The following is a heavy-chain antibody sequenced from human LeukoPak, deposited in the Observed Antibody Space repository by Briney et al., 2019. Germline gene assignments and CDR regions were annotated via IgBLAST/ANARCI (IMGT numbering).Heavy chain of an antibody. Sequence: SETLSLTCTVSGGSISSRSHYWGWIRQPPGKGLEWIGEINHSGSTNYNPSLKSRVTISVDTSKNQFSLKLSSVTAADTAVYYCARVGPIVATIDDAFDIWGQGTMVTVSS. D-gene: IGHD5-12*01. CDR3: ARVGPIVATIDDAFDI. J-gene: IGHJ3*02. CDR2: INHSGST. CDR1: GGSISSRSHY. V-gene: IGHV4-39*07.